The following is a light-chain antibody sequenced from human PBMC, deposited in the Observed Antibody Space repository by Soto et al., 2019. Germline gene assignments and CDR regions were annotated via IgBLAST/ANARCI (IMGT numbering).Light chain of an antibody. CDR3: QQRSNWPIT. CDR2: DAS. J-gene: IGKJ5*01. Sequence: EIVLTQSPATLSLSPGERATPSCKASQSVCSYLAWYQQKPAQAPRLLLSDASNRATGIPARFSGSGSGTDFTLTISSLEPEDFAVYYCQQRSNWPITFGQGTRLEIK. V-gene: IGKV3-11*01. CDR1: QSVCSY.